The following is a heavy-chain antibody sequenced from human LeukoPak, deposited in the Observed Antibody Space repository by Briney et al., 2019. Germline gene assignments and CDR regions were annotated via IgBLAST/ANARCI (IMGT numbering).Heavy chain of an antibody. CDR3: AREGVGTYYYAAYYYGMDV. J-gene: IGHJ6*02. V-gene: IGHV3-30*04. Sequence: PGGSLRLSCAASGFTFSSYAMSWVRQAPGKGLEWVAVISYDGSNKYYADSVKGRFTISRDNSKNTLYLQMNSLRAEDTAVYYCAREGVGTYYYAAYYYGMDVWGQGTTVTVSS. CDR2: ISYDGSNK. D-gene: IGHD3-10*01. CDR1: GFTFSSYA.